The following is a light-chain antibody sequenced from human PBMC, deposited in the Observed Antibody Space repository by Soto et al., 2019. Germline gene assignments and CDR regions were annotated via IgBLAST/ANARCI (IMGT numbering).Light chain of an antibody. J-gene: IGLJ2*01. CDR1: SADVGGYNY. Sequence: QSALTQPASVSGSPGQSITISCAGTSADVGGYNYVSWYQHHPGKAPKLMIYDVTNRPSGVSNRFSGSKSGNTASLTISGLQAEDEADYDCSSYTSSRTHVVFGGGTKVTVL. V-gene: IGLV2-14*03. CDR2: DVT. CDR3: SSYTSSRTHVV.